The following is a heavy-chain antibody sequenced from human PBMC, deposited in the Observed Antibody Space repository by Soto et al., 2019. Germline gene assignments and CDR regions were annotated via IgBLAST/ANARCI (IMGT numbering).Heavy chain of an antibody. D-gene: IGHD2-15*01. J-gene: IGHJ4*02. V-gene: IGHV1-3*01. CDR2: INAGNGNT. CDR3: ARDGVVTQGYFDY. CDR1: GYTFTGHA. Sequence: ASVKVSCKASGYTFTGHAIHWVRQAPGQRLEWMGWINAGNGNTKYSQKFQGRVTITRDTSASTAYMELSSLRSEDTAVYYCARDGVVTQGYFDYWGQRTLVTGSS.